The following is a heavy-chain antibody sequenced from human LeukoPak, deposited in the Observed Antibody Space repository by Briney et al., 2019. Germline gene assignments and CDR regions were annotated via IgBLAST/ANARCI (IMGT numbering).Heavy chain of an antibody. CDR1: GFTFSSYW. Sequence: GGSLRLSCAASGFTFSSYWMSWVRQAPGKGLEWVANIKQDGSEKYYVDSVKGRFTISRDNAKHSLHLQMNSLRAEDTAVYYCAELGITMIGGVWGKGTTVTISS. D-gene: IGHD3-10*02. CDR2: IKQDGSEK. V-gene: IGHV3-7*01. CDR3: AELGITMIGGV. J-gene: IGHJ6*04.